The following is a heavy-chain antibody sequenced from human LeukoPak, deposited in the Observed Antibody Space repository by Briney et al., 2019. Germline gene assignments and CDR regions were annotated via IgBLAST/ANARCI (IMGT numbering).Heavy chain of an antibody. D-gene: IGHD2/OR15-2a*01. Sequence: SETLSLTCTVSGGSISSYYWSWIRQPPGKGLEWIGYIYYSGSTNYNPSLKSRVTISVDTSKNQFSLKLSSVTAADTAVYYCARDFSAAFDIWGQGTMVTVSS. V-gene: IGHV4-59*01. CDR1: GGSISSYY. CDR3: ARDFSAAFDI. CDR2: IYYSGST. J-gene: IGHJ3*02.